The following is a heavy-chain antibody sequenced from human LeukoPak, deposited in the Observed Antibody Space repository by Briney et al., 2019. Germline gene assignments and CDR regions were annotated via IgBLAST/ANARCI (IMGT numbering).Heavy chain of an antibody. CDR2: MNPNSGNT. CDR3: ARESSGTYYNPLGYMDV. J-gene: IGHJ6*03. Sequence: GASVKVSCKASGYTFTSYDINWVRQATGQGLEWMGWMNPNSGNTGYAQKFQGRVTMTRNTSISTAYMELSSLRSEDTAVYYCARESSGTYYNPLGYMDVWGKGTTVTVSS. D-gene: IGHD3-10*01. V-gene: IGHV1-8*01. CDR1: GYTFTSYD.